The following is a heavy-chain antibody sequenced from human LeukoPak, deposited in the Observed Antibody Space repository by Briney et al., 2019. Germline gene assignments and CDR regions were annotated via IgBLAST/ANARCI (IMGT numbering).Heavy chain of an antibody. CDR1: GFTFSNYW. D-gene: IGHD2-21*02. J-gene: IGHJ4*02. CDR2: ISYDGSNK. CDR3: AKDGEYCGGDCYTYYFDY. Sequence: GGSLRLSCAASGFTFSNYWMNWVRQAPGKGLEWVAVISYDGSNKYYADSVKGRFTISRDNSKNTLYLQMNSLRAEDTAVYYCAKDGEYCGGDCYTYYFDYWGQGTLVTVSS. V-gene: IGHV3-30*18.